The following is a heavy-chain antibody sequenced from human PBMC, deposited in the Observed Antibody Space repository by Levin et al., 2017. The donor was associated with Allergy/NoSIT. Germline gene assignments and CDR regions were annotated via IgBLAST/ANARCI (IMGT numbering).Heavy chain of an antibody. J-gene: IGHJ6*02. V-gene: IGHV3-23*01. CDR1: GFTFSNYA. CDR2: VSGDGETT. D-gene: IGHD3-16*01. CDR3: AKEGGRAEAATGGFGYYYYGLDV. Sequence: ASVKVSCAASGFTFSNYAMRWVRQAPGKGLEWVSGVSGDGETTYYADSVKGRFTISRDNSTNTVYLQMNSLRAGDTAVYYCAKEGGRAEAATGGFGYYYYGLDVWGHGTKVTVSS.